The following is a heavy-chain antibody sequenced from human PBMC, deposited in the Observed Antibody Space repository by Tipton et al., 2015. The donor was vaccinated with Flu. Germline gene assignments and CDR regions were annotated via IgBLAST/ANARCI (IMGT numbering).Heavy chain of an antibody. CDR1: GYTFTSYY. Sequence: QLVQSGAEVKKPGASVKVSCKASGYTFTSYYMHWVRQAPGQGLEWMGIINPSGGSTSYAQKLQGRVTMTRDTSTSTVYMELSSLRSEDTAVYYCARGWPLLHITNNNWFDPWGQGTLVTVSS. CDR2: INPSGGST. D-gene: IGHD2-15*01. V-gene: IGHV1-46*04. CDR3: ARGWPLLHITNNNWFDP. J-gene: IGHJ5*02.